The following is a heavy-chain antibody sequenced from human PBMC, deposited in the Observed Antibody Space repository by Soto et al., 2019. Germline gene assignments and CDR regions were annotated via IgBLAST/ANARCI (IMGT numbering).Heavy chain of an antibody. Sequence: DVQLVETGGGLIQPGGSLRLSCAVSGFIVSDNYMTWVRQAPGKGLEWVSVIYSGGSTFYADSVKGRFTISRDTSKNTLYLQMSSLRAGDTAIYYCARGGGGTLRPYDHWGQGTLVTVSS. J-gene: IGHJ4*02. CDR3: ARGGGGTLRPYDH. CDR1: GFIVSDNY. CDR2: IYSGGST. D-gene: IGHD2-15*01. V-gene: IGHV3-53*02.